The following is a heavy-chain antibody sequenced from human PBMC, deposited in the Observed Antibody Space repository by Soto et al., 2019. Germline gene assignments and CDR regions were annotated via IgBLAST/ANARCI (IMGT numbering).Heavy chain of an antibody. J-gene: IGHJ4*02. Sequence: QVQLQQWGAGLLKPSETLSLTCAVYGGSFSGYYWSWIRQPPGQGLEWIGEINHRGSTNYNPSLKSRVTISVDTSKNQFSLKLSSVTAADTAVYYCATSVDGDYGDYWGQGTLVTVS. CDR2: INHRGST. CDR3: ATSVDGDYGDY. V-gene: IGHV4-34*01. D-gene: IGHD4-17*01. CDR1: GGSFSGYY.